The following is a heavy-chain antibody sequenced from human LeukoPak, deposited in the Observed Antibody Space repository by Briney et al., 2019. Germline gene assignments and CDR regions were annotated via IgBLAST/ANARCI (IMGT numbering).Heavy chain of an antibody. CDR1: GGPISSYY. V-gene: IGHV4-39*01. CDR3: ASHLRCSGGGCYSSSLWLDY. D-gene: IGHD2-15*01. J-gene: IGHJ4*02. CDR2: IYYSGST. Sequence: ASETLSLTCTVPGGPISSYYWGWIRQPPGKGLEWIGSIYYSGSTYYNPSLKSRVTISIDTSKNQFSLKLSSVPAADTAVYYCASHLRCSGGGCYSSSLWLDYWGQGTLVTVSS.